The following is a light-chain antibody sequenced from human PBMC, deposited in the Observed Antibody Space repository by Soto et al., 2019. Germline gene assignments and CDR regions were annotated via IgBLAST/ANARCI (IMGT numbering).Light chain of an antibody. J-gene: IGKJ5*01. Sequence: IVMPLSPTTLSVSPGERATLSCRASQNIISILAWYQQKPGQAPRLLIYGASTRATGIPARFSGSGSGTEFTLTISSLQSEDFEVYYCQQYNNWLTTSGEGTRLEI. CDR2: GAS. CDR1: QNIISI. CDR3: QQYNNWLTT. V-gene: IGKV3-15*01.